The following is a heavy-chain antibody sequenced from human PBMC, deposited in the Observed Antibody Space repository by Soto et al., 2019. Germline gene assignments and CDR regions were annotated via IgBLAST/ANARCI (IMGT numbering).Heavy chain of an antibody. Sequence: ASVTLSCTASCCSFASFGVVSVRKAPGQGLEWMGWISAYNGNTNYAEKFQGRVIMTTDTSTSTAYMELRSLRSDDTAVYYCARGGTVLVTAIRDLDNWGQGTLVTV. D-gene: IGHD2-21*02. CDR2: ISAYNGNT. J-gene: IGHJ4*02. CDR1: CCSFASFG. CDR3: ARGGTVLVTAIRDLDN. V-gene: IGHV1-18*01.